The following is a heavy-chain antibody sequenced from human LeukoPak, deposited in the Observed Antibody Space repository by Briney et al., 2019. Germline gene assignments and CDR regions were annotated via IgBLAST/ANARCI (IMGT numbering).Heavy chain of an antibody. CDR3: AKRPSDYGDYVSYFDH. CDR2: ISDDGRSK. Sequence: SGGSLRLSCGASGFSFISYGMHGVRQAPGKGLEWVGGISDDGRSKDYADSVKGRFTISRDNSKDTLYLQMNSLRAEDTAVYYCAKRPSDYGDYVSYFDHWGQGTLVTVSS. CDR1: GFSFISYG. D-gene: IGHD4-17*01. J-gene: IGHJ4*02. V-gene: IGHV3-30*18.